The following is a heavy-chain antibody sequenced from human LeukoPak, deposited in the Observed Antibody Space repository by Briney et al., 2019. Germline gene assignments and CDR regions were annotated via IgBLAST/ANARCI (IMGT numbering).Heavy chain of an antibody. J-gene: IGHJ4*02. CDR2: VWYDGSNK. CDR3: ARDSWGLDC. CDR1: GFTFSNYG. D-gene: IGHD6-13*01. V-gene: IGHV3-33*01. Sequence: PGRSLRLSCAASGFTFSNYGMHWVRQAPGKGLEWVAIVWYDGSNKYYADSVKGRFTISRDNSKNTLYLQMNSLRAEDTAVYYCARDSWGLDCWGQGTLVTVSS.